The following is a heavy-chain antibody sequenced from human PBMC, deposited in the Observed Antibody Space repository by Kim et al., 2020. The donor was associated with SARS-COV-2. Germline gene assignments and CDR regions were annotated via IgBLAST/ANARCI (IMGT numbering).Heavy chain of an antibody. J-gene: IGHJ4*02. D-gene: IGHD3-10*01. V-gene: IGHV5-10-1*01. CDR3: ARHKTTMVRGVHFDY. Sequence: PSFQGHVTISADKSISTAYLQWSSLKASDTAMYYCARHKTTMVRGVHFDYWGQGTLVTVSS.